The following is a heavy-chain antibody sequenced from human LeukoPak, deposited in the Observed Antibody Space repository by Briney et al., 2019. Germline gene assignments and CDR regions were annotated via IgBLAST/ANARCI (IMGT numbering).Heavy chain of an antibody. CDR2: IYYSGST. V-gene: IGHV4-59*01. Sequence: PSETLSLTCAVYGGSFSGYYWSWIRQPPGKGLEWIGYIYYSGSTNYNPSLKSRVTISVDTSKNQFSLKLSSVTAADTAVYYCASLAGLELPFDYWGQGTLVTVSS. J-gene: IGHJ4*02. CDR3: ASLAGLELPFDY. D-gene: IGHD1-7*01. CDR1: GGSFSGYY.